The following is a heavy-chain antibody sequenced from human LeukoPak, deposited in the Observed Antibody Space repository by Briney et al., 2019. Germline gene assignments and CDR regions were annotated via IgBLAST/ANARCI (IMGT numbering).Heavy chain of an antibody. D-gene: IGHD3-3*01. J-gene: IGHJ4*02. CDR1: GFTFSSYG. CDR3: ARDSVDFWSGYYDFDY. Sequence: PGGSLRLSCAASGFTFSSYGMHWVRQAPGKGLEWVAVIWYDGSNKYYADSVKGRFTISRDNSKNTLYLQMNSLRAEDTAAYYCARDSVDFWSGYYDFDYWGQGTLVTVSS. V-gene: IGHV3-33*01. CDR2: IWYDGSNK.